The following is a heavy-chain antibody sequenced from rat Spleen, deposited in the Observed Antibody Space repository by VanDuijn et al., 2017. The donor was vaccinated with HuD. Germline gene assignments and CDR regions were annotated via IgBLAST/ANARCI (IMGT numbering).Heavy chain of an antibody. CDR2: ISTGGGST. CDR3: ARHETTRGDFDY. J-gene: IGHJ2*01. CDR1: GFTFSNYY. Sequence: EVQLVESGGGLVQPGRSLKLSCAASGFTFSNYYMAWVRQTPTKGLEWVAYISTGGGSTYYRDSVKGRFTISRNNAKSTLYLQMDSLRSEDTATYYCARHETTRGDFDYWGQGVMVTVSS. V-gene: IGHV5-27*01. D-gene: IGHD1-4*01.